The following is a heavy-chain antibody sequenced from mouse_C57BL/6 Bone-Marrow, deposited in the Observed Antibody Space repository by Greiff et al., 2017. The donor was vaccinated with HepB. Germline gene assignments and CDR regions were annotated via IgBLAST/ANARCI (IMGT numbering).Heavy chain of an antibody. CDR2: IRNKANGYTT. J-gene: IGHJ2*01. Sequence: EVNVVESGGGLVQPGGSLSLSCAASGFTFTDYYMSWVRQPPGKALEWLGFIRNKANGYTTEYSASVKGRFTISRDNSQSILYLQMNALRAEDSATYYCARRYSYYFDYWGQGTTLTVSS. CDR1: GFTFTDYY. V-gene: IGHV7-3*01. CDR3: ARRYSYYFDY.